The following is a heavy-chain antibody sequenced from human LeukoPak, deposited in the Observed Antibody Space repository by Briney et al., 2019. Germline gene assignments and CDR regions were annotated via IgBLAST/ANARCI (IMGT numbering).Heavy chain of an antibody. CDR1: GFTFSSYS. CDR2: ISSSSSYI. V-gene: IGHV3-21*04. J-gene: IGHJ4*02. D-gene: IGHD3-10*01. Sequence: GGSLRLSCAASGFTFSSYSMNWVRQAPGKGLEWVSSISSSSSYIYYADSVKGRFTIFRDNSKNTVYLQMNSLRAEDTAVYYCARVPGSYYVDFNYWGRGTLVTVSS. CDR3: ARVPGSYYVDFNY.